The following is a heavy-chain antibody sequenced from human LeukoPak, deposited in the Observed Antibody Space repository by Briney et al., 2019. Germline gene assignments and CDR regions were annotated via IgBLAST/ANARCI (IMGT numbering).Heavy chain of an antibody. D-gene: IGHD1-14*01. Sequence: GGSLRLSCTASGFTFRNFAMSWVRQAPGKGPEWVSGLSGSGGSTYYADSVKGRFTISRDNSKSTLYLQMSSLRDEDTAVYYCANYRSWGQGTLVTVSS. J-gene: IGHJ4*02. CDR3: ANYRS. V-gene: IGHV3-23*01. CDR2: LSGSGGST. CDR1: GFTFRNFA.